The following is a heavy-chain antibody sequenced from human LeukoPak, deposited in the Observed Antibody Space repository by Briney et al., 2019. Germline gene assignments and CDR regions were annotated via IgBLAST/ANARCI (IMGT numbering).Heavy chain of an antibody. Sequence: PSETLSLTCTVSGGSISSTNYYWGWIRQPPGKGLEWIGSIYYSGNTYHNPSLKSRVTISVDTSKNQFSLKLSSVTAADTAVYYCASSYYYDSSGKLFDYWGQGTLVTVSS. D-gene: IGHD3-22*01. CDR2: IYYSGNT. V-gene: IGHV4-39*07. CDR3: ASSYYYDSSGKLFDY. J-gene: IGHJ4*02. CDR1: GGSISSTNYY.